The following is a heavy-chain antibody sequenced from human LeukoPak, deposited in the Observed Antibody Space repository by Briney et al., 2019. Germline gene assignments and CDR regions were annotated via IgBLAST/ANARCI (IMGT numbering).Heavy chain of an antibody. V-gene: IGHV3-21*04. Sequence: GGSLRLSCAASGFIFSSYSMNWVRQAPGKGLEWVSSISSGSSYIYYADSVKGRFTISRDNSKNTLYLQMNSLRAEDTAVYYCAKNGDIVVVVAATPIIAYYFDYWGQGTLVTVSS. CDR1: GFIFSSYS. D-gene: IGHD2-15*01. CDR2: ISSGSSYI. J-gene: IGHJ4*02. CDR3: AKNGDIVVVVAATPIIAYYFDY.